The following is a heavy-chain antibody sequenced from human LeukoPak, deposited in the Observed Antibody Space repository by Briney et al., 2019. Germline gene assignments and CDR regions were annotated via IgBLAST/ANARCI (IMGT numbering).Heavy chain of an antibody. V-gene: IGHV4-59*01. Sequence: SETLSLTCTVSGGSISSYYWSWIRQPPGKGLEWIGYIYYSGSTNYNPSLKSRVTISVDTSKNQFSLKLSSVAAADTAVYYCAREPPPPYYYYGMDVWGQGTTVTVSS. J-gene: IGHJ6*02. CDR3: AREPPPPYYYYGMDV. CDR1: GGSISSYY. CDR2: IYYSGST.